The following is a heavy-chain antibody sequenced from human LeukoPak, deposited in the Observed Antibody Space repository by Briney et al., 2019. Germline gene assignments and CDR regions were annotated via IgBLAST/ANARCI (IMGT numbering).Heavy chain of an antibody. CDR3: ARDMGGVAGTIGWFDP. J-gene: IGHJ5*02. V-gene: IGHV1-2*02. D-gene: IGHD6-19*01. CDR2: INPTSGDT. Sequence: ASVKVSCKASGYTFTGNYMHWVRQAPGQGLEWMGWINPTSGDTNYAQKFQGRVTTTRDTSISTAYMELSRLRSDDTAVYYCARDMGGVAGTIGWFDPWGQGTLVTVSS. CDR1: GYTFTGNY.